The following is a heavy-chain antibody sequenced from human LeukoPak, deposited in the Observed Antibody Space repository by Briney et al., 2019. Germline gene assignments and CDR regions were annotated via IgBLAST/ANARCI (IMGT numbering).Heavy chain of an antibody. V-gene: IGHV4-59*01. D-gene: IGHD1-26*01. J-gene: IGHJ4*02. CDR3: ARYSGSYFDYFDY. CDR2: IYYSGST. Sequence: SWLRQPPGKGLEWIGYIYYSGSTNYNPSLKSRVTISVDTSKNQFSLKLSSVTAADTAVYYCARYSGSYFDYFDYWGQGTLVTVSS.